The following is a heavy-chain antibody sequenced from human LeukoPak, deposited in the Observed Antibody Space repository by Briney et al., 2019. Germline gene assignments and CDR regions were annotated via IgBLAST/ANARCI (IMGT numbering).Heavy chain of an antibody. V-gene: IGHV3-23*01. Sequence: GGSLRLSCAASGFTFSSYGMGWVRQAPGKGLEWVSAISGSGGSTYYADSVKGRFTISRDDSKNTLYLQMYSLRAEDTAVYYCVKERGGEFDFWGQGTLVTVSS. J-gene: IGHJ4*02. CDR1: GFTFSSYG. CDR2: ISGSGGST. D-gene: IGHD2-21*01. CDR3: VKERGGEFDF.